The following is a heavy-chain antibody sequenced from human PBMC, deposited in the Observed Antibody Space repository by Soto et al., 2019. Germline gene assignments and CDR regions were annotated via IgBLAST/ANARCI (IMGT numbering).Heavy chain of an antibody. Sequence: RGESLKISCKTSGYSFTSYWIAWVRQMPGKGLEWMAIIYPGDSGTRYSPSFEGQVTISVDKSISTAFLQWSSLEAADTAIYYCARLENLSLYGSGSYSYFDSWGQGTQVTVSS. CDR2: IYPGDSGT. J-gene: IGHJ4*02. CDR1: GYSFTSYW. D-gene: IGHD3-10*01. V-gene: IGHV5-51*01. CDR3: ARLENLSLYGSGSYSYFDS.